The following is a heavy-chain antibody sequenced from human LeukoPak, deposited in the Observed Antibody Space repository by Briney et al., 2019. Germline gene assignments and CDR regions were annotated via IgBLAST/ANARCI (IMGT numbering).Heavy chain of an antibody. D-gene: IGHD4-23*01. CDR2: INPNSGGT. V-gene: IGHV1-2*02. J-gene: IGHJ4*02. CDR1: GYTFTGYY. CDR3: ARERTAVKSDY. Sequence: ASVKVSCKASGYTFTGYYMHWVRQAPGQGLEWMGVINPNSGGTTYAQNFQGRVTMTRDTSISTAYMELSRLGSDDTAVYYCARERTAVKSDYWGQGTLVTASS.